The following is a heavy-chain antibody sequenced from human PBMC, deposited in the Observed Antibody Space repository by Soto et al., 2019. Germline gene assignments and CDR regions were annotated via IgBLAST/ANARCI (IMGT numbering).Heavy chain of an antibody. J-gene: IGHJ4*02. V-gene: IGHV3-7*01. CDR3: VRDAAWSFDY. Sequence: EMRLVESGGGLVQPGGSLRLSCAASGFTFSNQWMSWVRQAPGKGLEWVAKVNEDGSEKSYVDSVKGRFTISRDNAMSSLYLQMDGLRAEDTAVYHCVRDAAWSFDYWGQGTLVTVSS. CDR2: VNEDGSEK. D-gene: IGHD2-15*01. CDR1: GFTFSNQW.